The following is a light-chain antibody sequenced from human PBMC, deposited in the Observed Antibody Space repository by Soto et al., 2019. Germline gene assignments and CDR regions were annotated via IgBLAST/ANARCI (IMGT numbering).Light chain of an antibody. V-gene: IGKV1-5*03. Sequence: DIQMTQSPSTLSASVGDRVTITCRASQSISSWLAWYQQKPGKAPKLLIYKASSLESGVPSRFSGSGSETDFTLTISSLQPDDFATYYCQQYNTYSYTFGQGTKLEI. J-gene: IGKJ2*01. CDR2: KAS. CDR3: QQYNTYSYT. CDR1: QSISSW.